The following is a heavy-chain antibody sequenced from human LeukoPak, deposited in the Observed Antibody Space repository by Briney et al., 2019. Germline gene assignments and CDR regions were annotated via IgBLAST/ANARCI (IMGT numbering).Heavy chain of an antibody. CDR2: IYTSGST. V-gene: IGHV4-4*07. CDR3: ARVSLVRGAPDYYFDY. J-gene: IGHJ4*02. D-gene: IGHD3-10*01. CDR1: SYTISSGYY. Sequence: SETLSLTCTVSSYTISSGYYWAWIRPPAGKGLEWIGRIYTSGSTNYNPSLKSRVTMSVDTSKNQFSLKLSSVTAADTAVYYCARVSLVRGAPDYYFDYWGQGTLVTVSS.